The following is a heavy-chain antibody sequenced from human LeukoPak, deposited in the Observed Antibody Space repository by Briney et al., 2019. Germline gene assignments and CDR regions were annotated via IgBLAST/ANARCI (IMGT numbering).Heavy chain of an antibody. D-gene: IGHD4-17*01. CDR1: GGSVSSSSYY. CDR2: IYYSGST. V-gene: IGHV4-39*02. CDR3: ARDPKRSLRTTVNRNWFDP. J-gene: IGHJ5*02. Sequence: PSETLSLTCTVSGGSVSSSSYYWGWIRQPPGKGLEWIGSIYYSGSTYYNPSLKSRVTISVDTSKNQFSLKLSSVTAADTAVYYCARDPKRSLRTTVNRNWFDPWGQGTLVTVSS.